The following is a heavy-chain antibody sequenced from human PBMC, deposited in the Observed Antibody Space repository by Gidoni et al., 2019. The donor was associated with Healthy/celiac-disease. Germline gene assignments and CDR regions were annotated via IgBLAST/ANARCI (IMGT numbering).Heavy chain of an antibody. D-gene: IGHD3-22*01. CDR1: AFTFSSSG. V-gene: IGHV3-33*01. CDR2: IWYDGSNK. Sequence: QVQLVESGGGVVQPGRSLRLSCAASAFTFSSSGMHWVRQAPGKGLEWVAVIWYDGSNKYYADSVKGRFTISRDNSKNTLYLQMNSLRAEDTAVYYCARVTYDSSGYYYGMDVWGQGTTVTVSS. J-gene: IGHJ6*02. CDR3: ARVTYDSSGYYYGMDV.